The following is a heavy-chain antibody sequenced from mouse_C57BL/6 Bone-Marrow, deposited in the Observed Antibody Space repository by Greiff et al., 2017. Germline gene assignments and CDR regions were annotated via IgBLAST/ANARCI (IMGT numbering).Heavy chain of an antibody. CDR2: ISYSGST. Sequence: EVKLQESGPGMVKPSQSLSLTCTVTGYSITSGYDWHWIRHFPGNKLEWMGYISYSGSTNYNPSLKSRISITHDTSKNHFFLKLNSVTTEDTATYYCARTHYYGSFAYWGQGTLVTVSA. D-gene: IGHD1-1*01. V-gene: IGHV3-1*01. J-gene: IGHJ3*01. CDR3: ARTHYYGSFAY. CDR1: GYSITSGYD.